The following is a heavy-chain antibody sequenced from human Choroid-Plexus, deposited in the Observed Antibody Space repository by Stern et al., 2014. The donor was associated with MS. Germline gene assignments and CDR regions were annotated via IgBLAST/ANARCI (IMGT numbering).Heavy chain of an antibody. Sequence: QVQLVQSGPEVKKPGASVKVSCKASGFTFSNYDVTWVRQAPGQGLEWMGWTSVYNGGTNYAQKYQGRVSMTTDTSASTAYMELRSLRPDDTAVYYCARQTAIGRQNWFDPWGQGTLVTVSS. V-gene: IGHV1-18*04. J-gene: IGHJ5*02. CDR3: ARQTAIGRQNWFDP. D-gene: IGHD1-1*01. CDR2: TSVYNGGT. CDR1: GFTFSNYD.